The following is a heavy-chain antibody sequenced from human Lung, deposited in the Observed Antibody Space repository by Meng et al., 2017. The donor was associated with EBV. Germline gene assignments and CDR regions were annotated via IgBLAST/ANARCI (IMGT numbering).Heavy chain of an antibody. CDR3: ARGGNFDP. D-gene: IGHD2/OR15-2a*01. J-gene: IGHJ5*02. V-gene: IGHV7-4-1*02. CDR1: GYTFSTYT. CDR2: ISTNTGTP. Sequence: QVELVQSGSELKKPGASVKVSCKASGYTFSTYTINWVRQAHGRGLEWMGWISTNTGTPTYTQGFTGRSVFSLDTSVSTAHLQISSLKAEDTAVYYCARGGNFDPWGQGTLVTVSS.